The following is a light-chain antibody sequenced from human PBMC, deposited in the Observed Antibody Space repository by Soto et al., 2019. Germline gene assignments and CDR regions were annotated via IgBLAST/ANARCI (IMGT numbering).Light chain of an antibody. CDR1: SSDVGVYKY. Sequence: QSALIQPRSVSGSPGQSVTISCTGTSSDVGVYKYVSWYRQHPGKAPKLMIYDVITRPSGVPDRFSGSKSGNTASLTISGLQAGDEADYYCCSYAGDYTFVFGTGTKVTVL. J-gene: IGLJ1*01. CDR2: DVI. V-gene: IGLV2-11*01. CDR3: CSYAGDYTFV.